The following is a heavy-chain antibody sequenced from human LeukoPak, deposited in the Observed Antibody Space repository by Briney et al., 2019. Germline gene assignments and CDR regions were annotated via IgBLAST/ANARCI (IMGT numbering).Heavy chain of an antibody. Sequence: ASVKVSCKASGYTFTSYGISWVRQAPGQGLEWMGWINAGNGNTKYSQKFQGRITFTRDTSASAAYVELSSLRSEDTAVYYCARDLGVVVIPTGKYYFDYWGQGTLVTVSS. CDR3: ARDLGVVVIPTGKYYFDY. V-gene: IGHV1-3*01. CDR2: INAGNGNT. CDR1: GYTFTSYG. J-gene: IGHJ4*02. D-gene: IGHD3-22*01.